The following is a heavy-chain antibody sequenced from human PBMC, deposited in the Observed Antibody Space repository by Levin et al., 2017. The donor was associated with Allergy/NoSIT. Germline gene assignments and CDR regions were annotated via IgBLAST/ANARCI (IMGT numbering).Heavy chain of an antibody. Sequence: PGESLKISCKGSGYSFTSYWIGWVRQMPGKGLEWMGIIYPGDSDTRYSPSFQGQVTISADKSISTAYLQWSSLKASDTAMYYCARHGRNWGVTNDWYFDLWGRGTLVTVSS. CDR3: ARHGRNWGVTNDWYFDL. CDR1: GYSFTSYW. CDR2: IYPGDSDT. V-gene: IGHV5-51*01. D-gene: IGHD4-17*01. J-gene: IGHJ2*01.